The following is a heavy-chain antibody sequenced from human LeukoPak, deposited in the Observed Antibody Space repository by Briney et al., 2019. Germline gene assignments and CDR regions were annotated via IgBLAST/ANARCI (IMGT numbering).Heavy chain of an antibody. CDR2: ISGSGGST. CDR1: GFMFSSSV. Sequence: GGSLRLSCAASGFMFSSSVMHWVRQAPGKGLEWVSAISGSGGSTYYADSVKGRFTISRDNSKNTLYLQMNSLRAEDTAVYYCAKGDDSEDYWGQGTLVTVSS. D-gene: IGHD2-15*01. V-gene: IGHV3-23*01. CDR3: AKGDDSEDY. J-gene: IGHJ4*02.